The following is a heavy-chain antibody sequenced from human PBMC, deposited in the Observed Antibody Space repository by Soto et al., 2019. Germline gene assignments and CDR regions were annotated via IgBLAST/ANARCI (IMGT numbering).Heavy chain of an antibody. CDR1: GGSISSGGYS. J-gene: IGHJ5*02. D-gene: IGHD1-7*01. V-gene: IGHV4-30-2*01. CDR3: ARDSLTGNYFDP. CDR2: IYHSGST. Sequence: PSETLSLTCAVSGGSISSGGYSWNWIRQPPGKGLEWIGYIYHSGSTLYNPSLKSRVTISIDKSKNQFSLRLSSVSAADTAVYYCARDSLTGNYFDPWGQGTLVTVSS.